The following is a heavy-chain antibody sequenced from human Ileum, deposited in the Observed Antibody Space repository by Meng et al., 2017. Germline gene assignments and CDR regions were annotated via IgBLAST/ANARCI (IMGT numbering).Heavy chain of an antibody. J-gene: IGHJ4*02. Sequence: LRLQESGPALVKPSETLSLTCTVSGGSISSSNYYWGWVRQPPGKGLEWIGSIYYSGSTYYNVSLKSRVTISVDTSKNQFSLKLTSVTAADTAVYYCASGLYYYESSGYYRGYFDYWGQGTLVTVSS. CDR3: ASGLYYYESSGYYRGYFDY. V-gene: IGHV4-39*07. CDR2: IYYSGST. CDR1: GGSISSSNYY. D-gene: IGHD3-22*01.